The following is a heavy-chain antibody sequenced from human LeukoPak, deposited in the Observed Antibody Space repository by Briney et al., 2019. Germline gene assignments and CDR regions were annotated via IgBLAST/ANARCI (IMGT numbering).Heavy chain of an antibody. D-gene: IGHD6-6*01. CDR1: GFTFSSYG. CDR2: IWYDGSNK. Sequence: GGSLRLSCAASGFTFSSYGMHWVRQAPGKGLEWVAVIWYDGSNKYYADSVKGRFTISRDNAKNSLYLQMNSLRAEDTAVYYCARANEYSSSSPLDYWGQGTLVTVSS. V-gene: IGHV3-33*01. J-gene: IGHJ4*02. CDR3: ARANEYSSSSPLDY.